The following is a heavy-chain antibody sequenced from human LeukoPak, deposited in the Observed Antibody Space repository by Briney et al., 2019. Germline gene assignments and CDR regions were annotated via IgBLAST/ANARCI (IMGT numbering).Heavy chain of an antibody. CDR1: GGSISSYY. CDR2: IYYSGST. D-gene: IGHD6-6*01. J-gene: IGHJ6*03. V-gene: IGHV4-59*01. Sequence: SETLSLTCTVSGGSISSYYWSWIRQPPGKGLEWIGYIYYSGSTNYNPSLKSRVTTSVDTSKNQFSLKLSSVTAADTAVYYCARSSRYYYYYYYMDVWGKGTTVTVSS. CDR3: ARSSRYYYYYYYMDV.